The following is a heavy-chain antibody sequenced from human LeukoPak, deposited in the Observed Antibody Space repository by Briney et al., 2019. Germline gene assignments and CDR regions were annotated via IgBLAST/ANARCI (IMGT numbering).Heavy chain of an antibody. Sequence: GASVKVSCKASGYTFTSYGISWVRQAPGQGLEWMGWISAYNGNTNYAQKLQGRVTMTTNTSTSTAYVELRSLRSDDTAVYYCARVKGYSNYVFDYWGQGTLVTVSS. V-gene: IGHV1-18*01. D-gene: IGHD4-11*01. CDR2: ISAYNGNT. CDR3: ARVKGYSNYVFDY. CDR1: GYTFTSYG. J-gene: IGHJ4*02.